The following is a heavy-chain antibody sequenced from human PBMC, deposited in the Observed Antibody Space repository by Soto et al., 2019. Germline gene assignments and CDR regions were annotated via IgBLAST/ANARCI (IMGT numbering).Heavy chain of an antibody. CDR3: ARGRGVIPGSDY. Sequence: SVKVSFKASGGSFSSYAISWVRQAPGQGLEWMGGIIPIFGTANYAQKFQGRVTITADESTSTAYMELSSLRSEDTAVYYCARGRGVIPGSDYWGQGTLVTVSS. J-gene: IGHJ4*02. CDR1: GGSFSSYA. CDR2: IIPIFGTA. D-gene: IGHD3-10*01. V-gene: IGHV1-69*13.